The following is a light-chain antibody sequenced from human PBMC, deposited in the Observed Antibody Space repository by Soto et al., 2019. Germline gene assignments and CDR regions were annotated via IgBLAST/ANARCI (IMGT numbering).Light chain of an antibody. J-gene: IGLJ1*01. CDR2: EVS. CDR1: SSDVGGHNY. Sequence: SALTQPASVSGSPGQSITISCTGTSSDVGGHNYVSWYQQHPGKAPKLIVSEVSHRPSGVSNRFSGSKSGNTASLTISGLQSEDEADYYCISYTSDDVRYVFGTGTKLTVL. V-gene: IGLV2-14*01. CDR3: ISYTSDDVRYV.